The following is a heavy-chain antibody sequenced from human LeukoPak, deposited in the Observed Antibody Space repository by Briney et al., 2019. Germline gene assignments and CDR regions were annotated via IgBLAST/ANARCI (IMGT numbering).Heavy chain of an antibody. V-gene: IGHV3-23*01. J-gene: IGHJ3*02. CDR3: AKDPNGDYIGAFDI. CDR1: GFTFSSYS. D-gene: IGHD4-17*01. Sequence: GGSLRLSCAASGFTFSSYSMNWVRQAPGKGLEWVASIAASGAYYADSVRGRLTISRDNSKNTLYLYMNSLRADDSAVYYCAKDPNGDYIGAFDIWGQGTMVIVS. CDR2: IAASGA.